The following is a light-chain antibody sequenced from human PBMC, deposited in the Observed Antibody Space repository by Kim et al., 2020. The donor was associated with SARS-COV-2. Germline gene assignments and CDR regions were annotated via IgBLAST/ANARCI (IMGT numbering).Light chain of an antibody. CDR3: QQRSTTNT. Sequence: SFSTRASAHRSCRGSQSVAHFLAWYQQQAGPPPRLLICDSSVGAPGPAARCSGSGCGKGFILTISDLHHDDGGVYCCQQRSTTNTFGQGTRVEIK. CDR2: DSS. V-gene: IGKV3-11*01. CDR1: QSVAHF. J-gene: IGKJ5*01.